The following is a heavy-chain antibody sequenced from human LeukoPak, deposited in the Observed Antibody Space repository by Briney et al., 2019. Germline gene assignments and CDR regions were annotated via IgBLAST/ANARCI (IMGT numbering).Heavy chain of an antibody. CDR2: IYYSGST. D-gene: IGHD5-12*01. CDR3: ARGPTTQYYYYYYMDV. J-gene: IGHJ6*03. Sequence: SETLSLTCTVSGGSISSYYWGWIRQPPGKGLEWIGSIYYSGSTYYNPSLKSRVTISVDTSKNQFSLKLSSVTAADTAVYYCARGPTTQYYYYYYMDVRGKGTTVTVSS. CDR1: GGSISSYY. V-gene: IGHV4-39*07.